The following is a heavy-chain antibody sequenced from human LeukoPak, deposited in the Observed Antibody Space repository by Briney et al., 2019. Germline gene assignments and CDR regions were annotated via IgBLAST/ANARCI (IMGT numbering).Heavy chain of an antibody. CDR1: GYIVTTYG. V-gene: IGHV1-18*01. CDR3: ARDSRLRDSERLLYPLDY. CDR2: ISNYNGNT. Sequence: ASVKVSCKASGYIVTTYGISWVRQAPGQGLEWMGWISNYNGNTIYAQRFQGRLTMTTDTSTSTAYMELRSLRSDDTAVYYCARDSRLRDSERLLYPLDYWGQGALVTVSS. D-gene: IGHD3-3*01. J-gene: IGHJ4*02.